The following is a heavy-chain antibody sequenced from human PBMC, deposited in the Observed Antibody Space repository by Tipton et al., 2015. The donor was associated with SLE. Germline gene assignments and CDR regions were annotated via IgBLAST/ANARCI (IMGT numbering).Heavy chain of an antibody. CDR2: IYTSGST. CDR1: GASIGSYIHY. Sequence: TLSLTCNVSGASIGSYIHYWNWIRQPAGKGLEWIGRIYTSGSTNYNPSLKSRVTISVDTSKNQFSLKLSSVTAADTAVYYCATQTGDLYYYYYMDVWGKGTTVTVSS. V-gene: IGHV4-61*02. CDR3: ATQTGDLYYYYYMDV. J-gene: IGHJ6*03. D-gene: IGHD7-27*01.